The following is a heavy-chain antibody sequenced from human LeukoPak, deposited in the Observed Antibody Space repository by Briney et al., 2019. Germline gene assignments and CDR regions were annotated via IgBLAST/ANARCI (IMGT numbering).Heavy chain of an antibody. CDR1: GFTFSSYA. V-gene: IGHV3-30*02. D-gene: IGHD2/OR15-2a*01. CDR3: AKISAGRTTFNNYYFDY. Sequence: GGSLRLSCAASGFTFSSYAMHWVRQAPGKGLEWVAFIRYDGSNKYYADSVKGRFTISRDNSKNTLYLQMNSLRAEDTAVYCCAKISAGRTTFNNYYFDYWGQGTLVTVSS. J-gene: IGHJ4*02. CDR2: IRYDGSNK.